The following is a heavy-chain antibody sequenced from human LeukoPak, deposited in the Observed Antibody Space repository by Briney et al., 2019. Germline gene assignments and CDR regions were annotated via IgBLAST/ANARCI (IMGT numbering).Heavy chain of an antibody. CDR1: GGSISSYY. V-gene: IGHV4-59*01. D-gene: IGHD3-22*01. CDR3: ARERTSGYSYYFDY. CDR2: ISYSGST. Sequence: PSETLSLTSTVAGGSISSYYWSWIRQPPGKGLEWIGYISYSGSTNYDPSLKSRVTISVDTSKNQFSLKLSSVTAADTAVYYCARERTSGYSYYFDYWGQGTLVTVSS. J-gene: IGHJ4*02.